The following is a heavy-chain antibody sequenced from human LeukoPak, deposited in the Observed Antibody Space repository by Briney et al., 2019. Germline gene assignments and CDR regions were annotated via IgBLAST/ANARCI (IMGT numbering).Heavy chain of an antibody. D-gene: IGHD2-15*01. CDR3: ASGWGMAV. V-gene: IGHV3-30*03. CDR1: GFTFSTYG. Sequence: GGSLRLSCAASGFTFSTYGMHWVRQAPGKGLEWVAGISYDGSRIFHTDPVKGRFTISRDDSKNTLYLQMNTLRLEDTAVYYCASGWGMAVGGQGTTVTVSS. J-gene: IGHJ6*02. CDR2: ISYDGSRI.